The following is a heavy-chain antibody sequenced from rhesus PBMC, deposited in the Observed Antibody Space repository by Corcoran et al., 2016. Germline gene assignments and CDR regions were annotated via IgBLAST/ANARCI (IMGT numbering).Heavy chain of an antibody. V-gene: IGHV3S25*01. CDR1: GFTFSSYW. J-gene: IGHJ4*01. D-gene: IGHD4-35*01. CDR2: INSGGGST. Sequence: EVQLVESGGGLAKPGGSLRLSCAASGFTFSSYWMNWVRQAPGKGLEWVSAINSGGGSTYYADSVKGLFNISRDNSKNTLSLQMNSLRAEDTAVYYCAKGEGNYGNYGPFDYWGQGVLVTVSS. CDR3: AKGEGNYGNYGPFDY.